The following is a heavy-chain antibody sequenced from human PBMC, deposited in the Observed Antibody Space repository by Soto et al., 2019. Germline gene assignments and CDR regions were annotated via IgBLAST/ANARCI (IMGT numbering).Heavy chain of an antibody. CDR3: ARVPLRLRYFDWLLPNFDY. V-gene: IGHV1-18*01. D-gene: IGHD3-9*01. Sequence: QVQLVQSGAEVKKPGASVKVSCKASGYTFTSYGISWVRQAPGQGLEWMGWISAYNGNTNYAQKLQGRVTMTTDTSTGTAYMELRSLRSDDTAVYYCARVPLRLRYFDWLLPNFDYWGQGTLVTVSS. J-gene: IGHJ4*02. CDR1: GYTFTSYG. CDR2: ISAYNGNT.